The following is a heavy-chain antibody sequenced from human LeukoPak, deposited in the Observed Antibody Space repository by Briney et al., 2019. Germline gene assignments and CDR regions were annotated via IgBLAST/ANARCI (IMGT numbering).Heavy chain of an antibody. Sequence: GGSLRLSCAASGFTFSNAWMSWVHQAPGKGLEWVGRIKSKTDGGTTDYAAPVKGRFTISRDDSKNTLYLQMNSLKTEDTAVYYCTTDLEWFGELAPFDYWGQGTLVTVSS. V-gene: IGHV3-15*01. J-gene: IGHJ4*02. CDR1: GFTFSNAW. CDR2: IKSKTDGGTT. D-gene: IGHD3-10*01. CDR3: TTDLEWFGELAPFDY.